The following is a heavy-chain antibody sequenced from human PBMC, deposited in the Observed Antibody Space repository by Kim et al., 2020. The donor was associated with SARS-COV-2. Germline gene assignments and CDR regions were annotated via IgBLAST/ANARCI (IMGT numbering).Heavy chain of an antibody. Sequence: GGSLRLSCAASGFTFSSYEMNWVRQAPGKGLEWVSYISSSGSTIYYADSVKGRFTISRDNAKNSLYLQMNSLRAEDTAVYYCARDHGQQLVFETRSHYYYGMDVWGQGTTVTVSS. CDR2: ISSSGSTI. V-gene: IGHV3-48*03. J-gene: IGHJ6*02. CDR1: GFTFSSYE. CDR3: ARDHGQQLVFETRSHYYYGMDV. D-gene: IGHD6-13*01.